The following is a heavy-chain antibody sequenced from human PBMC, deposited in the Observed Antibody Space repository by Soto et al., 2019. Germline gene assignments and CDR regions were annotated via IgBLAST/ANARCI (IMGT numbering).Heavy chain of an antibody. CDR3: ATDGPSNSGNLYAFDI. Sequence: QVQLVQSGGEVKRPGASVKVSCKTSGYTFSNYGITWVRQAPGQPLEWLGWISLYSDGANYAQNLQGRVTMATDTSTNTAYLELRSLRSDDTAVYFCATDGPSNSGNLYAFDIWGQGTMVTVSA. CDR2: ISLYSDGA. J-gene: IGHJ3*02. CDR1: GYTFSNYG. D-gene: IGHD5-12*01. V-gene: IGHV1-18*01.